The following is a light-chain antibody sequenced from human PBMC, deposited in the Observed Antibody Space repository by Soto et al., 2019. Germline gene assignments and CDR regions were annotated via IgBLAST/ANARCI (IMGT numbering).Light chain of an antibody. Sequence: EIVLTQSPDTLSLSPGERATLSCRASQTVRNNYLAWYQQKPGQAPRLLIYDASSRATGIPDRFSGSGSGTDFTLTISRLGPEDFAVYYCQHYGASPWTFGQGTKVDIK. J-gene: IGKJ1*01. CDR1: QTVRNNY. CDR3: QHYGASPWT. V-gene: IGKV3-20*01. CDR2: DAS.